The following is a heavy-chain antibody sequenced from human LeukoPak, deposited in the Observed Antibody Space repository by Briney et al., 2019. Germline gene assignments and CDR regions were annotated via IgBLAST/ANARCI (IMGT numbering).Heavy chain of an antibody. D-gene: IGHD4-17*01. CDR3: ARAIWTSTVTTYYLDY. Sequence: ASVKVSFKASGYSFTNYAIHWVRQAPGQRLEWMGWINAGNGKTKYSQKFQGRVTITRDTSATTAYMELSSLRSEDTAMYYCARAIWTSTVTTYYLDYWGQGTLVTVSS. J-gene: IGHJ4*02. CDR1: GYSFTNYA. CDR2: INAGNGKT. V-gene: IGHV1-3*01.